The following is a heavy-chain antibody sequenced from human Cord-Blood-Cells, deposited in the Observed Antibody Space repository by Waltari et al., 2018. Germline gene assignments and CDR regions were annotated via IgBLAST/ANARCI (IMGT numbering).Heavy chain of an antibody. Sequence: QVQLVQSGAEVKKPGASVKVSCTASGYPFTSYDINWVLQATGQGLEWMGWMNPNGGNTGDSQTFQDRVTMNRNTSISTAYMGLSSLRSEDTAGYYCARAGTSWGYSYYWGQGTLVTVSS. CDR2: MNPNGGNT. D-gene: IGHD5-12*01. V-gene: IGHV1-8*01. CDR3: ARAGTSWGYSYY. J-gene: IGHJ4*02. CDR1: GYPFTSYD.